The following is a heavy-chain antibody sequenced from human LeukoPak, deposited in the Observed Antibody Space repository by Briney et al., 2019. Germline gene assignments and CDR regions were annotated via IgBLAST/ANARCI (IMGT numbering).Heavy chain of an antibody. J-gene: IGHJ4*02. CDR1: GFTFRNYA. V-gene: IGHV3-23*01. Sequence: GGSLRLSCAASGFTFRNYAMSWVRQAPGKGLEWVSGISGSGGSTYYAGSVKGRFTISRDNSKNTLYLQMNSLRAEDTAVYYCSKDLRAISSGWFGGYFDYWGQGNLVTVSS. CDR2: ISGSGGST. CDR3: SKDLRAISSGWFGGYFDY. D-gene: IGHD6-19*01.